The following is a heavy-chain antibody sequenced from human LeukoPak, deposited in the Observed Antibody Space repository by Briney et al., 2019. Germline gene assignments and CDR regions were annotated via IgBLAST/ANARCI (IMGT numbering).Heavy chain of an antibody. J-gene: IGHJ6*03. V-gene: IGHV4-39*07. CDR3: AREREWIQLPAMRSYYYMDV. CDR2: IYYSGSS. Sequence: SETLSLTCSVSGGSISSSSSYWGWIRQPPGKGLEWIGSIYYSGSSFDTPALKSRVTISVDTSKNQFSLKLSSVTAADTAVYYCAREREWIQLPAMRSYYYMDVWGRGTTVTVSS. D-gene: IGHD5-18*01. CDR1: GGSISSSSSY.